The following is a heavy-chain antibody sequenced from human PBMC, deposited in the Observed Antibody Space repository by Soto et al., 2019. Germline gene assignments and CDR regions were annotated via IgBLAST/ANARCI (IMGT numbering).Heavy chain of an antibody. CDR3: ARAVSIVVSAANDAFDI. Sequence: SETLSLTCTVSGGSISSYYWSWIRQPPGRGLEWIGYIFYTGSTNYNPSLKSRVTISVDTSNNQFSLKLSSVTAADTAVYYCARAVSIVVSAANDAFDIWGQGAMVTVSS. D-gene: IGHD2-2*01. J-gene: IGHJ3*02. CDR1: GGSISSYY. CDR2: IFYTGST. V-gene: IGHV4-59*01.